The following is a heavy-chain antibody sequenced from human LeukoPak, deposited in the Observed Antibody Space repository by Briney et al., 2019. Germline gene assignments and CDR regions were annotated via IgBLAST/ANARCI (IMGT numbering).Heavy chain of an antibody. D-gene: IGHD5-24*01. CDR2: ISSSSSYI. CDR1: GFTFSSYS. Sequence: PGGSLRLSCAASGFTFSSYSMNWVRQAPGKGLEWVSFISSSSSYIYYADSVKGRFTISRDNAKNPLYLQMNSLRAEDTAVYYCARSEMGYYNYYMDVWGKGTTVTISS. CDR3: ARSEMGYYNYYMDV. J-gene: IGHJ6*03. V-gene: IGHV3-21*01.